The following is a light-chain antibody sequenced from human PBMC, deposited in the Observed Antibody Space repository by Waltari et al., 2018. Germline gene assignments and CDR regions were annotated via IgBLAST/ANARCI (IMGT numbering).Light chain of an antibody. J-gene: IGLJ3*02. CDR1: SFNIGSNS. Sequence: QSVLTQPPSASGTPGQRVTISCSGSSFNIGSNSVHWYQQLPGTAPKLLMYGNNPRASGVPDRFSGSKSGTSASLAISGLRSEDEAIYYCATWDDSLGGLWVFGGGTKVTVL. CDR3: ATWDDSLGGLWV. CDR2: GNN. V-gene: IGLV1-47*01.